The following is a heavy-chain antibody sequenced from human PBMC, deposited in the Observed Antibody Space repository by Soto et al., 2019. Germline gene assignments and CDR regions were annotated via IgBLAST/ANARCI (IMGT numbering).Heavy chain of an antibody. Sequence: QVPLVESGGGVVQPGRSLRLSCAASGFTFSDYAMYWVRQAPGKGLEWVAVILYDGSNKYYADSVKGRFTISRDNSKNTLYLQMNSLRGDDTAVYYCARDRNGVAPDSWGQGTLVTVSS. CDR1: GFTFSDYA. V-gene: IGHV3-30-3*01. J-gene: IGHJ4*02. D-gene: IGHD2-2*01. CDR3: ARDRNGVAPDS. CDR2: ILYDGSNK.